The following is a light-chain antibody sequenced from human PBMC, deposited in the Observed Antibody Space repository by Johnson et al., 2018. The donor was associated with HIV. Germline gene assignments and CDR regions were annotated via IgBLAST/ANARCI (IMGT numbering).Light chain of an antibody. CDR2: ENN. CDR1: SSNIGNKY. Sequence: QLVLTQPPSVSAAPGQKVTISCSGSSSNIGNKYVSWYQQLPGTAPKVLIYENNKRPSGIPDRFSGSKSGTSATLGITGLQTGDEADYYCGTWDSSLSAGRYVFGTGTKVTVL. CDR3: GTWDSSLSAGRYV. V-gene: IGLV1-51*01. J-gene: IGLJ1*01.